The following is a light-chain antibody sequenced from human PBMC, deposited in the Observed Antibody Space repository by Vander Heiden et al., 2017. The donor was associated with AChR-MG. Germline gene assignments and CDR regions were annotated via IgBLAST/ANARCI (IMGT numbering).Light chain of an antibody. V-gene: IGKV1-5*03. J-gene: IGKJ2*01. Sequence: DIQMTQSPSTLSASVGDRVTITCRASQSISSWLAWYQQKPGKAPKLLIYKAFSLESGVPLRFSGSGSGTEFTLTINSLQPDDFATYYCQQDNSYPYTFGQGTKLEIK. CDR2: KAF. CDR3: QQDNSYPYT. CDR1: QSISSW.